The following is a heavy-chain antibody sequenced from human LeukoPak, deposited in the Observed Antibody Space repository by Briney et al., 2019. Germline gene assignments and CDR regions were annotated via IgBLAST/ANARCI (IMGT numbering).Heavy chain of an antibody. J-gene: IGHJ6*04. Sequence: PGGSLRLSXAASGFTFSSYSMNWVRQAPGKGLEWVSYISSSSSTIYYADSVKGRFTISRDNAKNSLYLQMNSLRAEDTAVYYCARRSSSWAGDVWGKGTTVTVSS. CDR1: GFTFSSYS. CDR3: ARRSSSWAGDV. D-gene: IGHD6-13*01. V-gene: IGHV3-48*01. CDR2: ISSSSSTI.